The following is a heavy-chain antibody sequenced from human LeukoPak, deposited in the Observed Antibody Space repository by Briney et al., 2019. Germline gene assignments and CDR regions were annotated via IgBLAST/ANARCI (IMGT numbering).Heavy chain of an antibody. D-gene: IGHD1-26*01. CDR3: AKQATRELLY. J-gene: IGHJ4*02. Sequence: RGSLRLSCAASGFTFSSYGMHWVRQAPGKGLEWVAFIRYDGSNKYYADSVKGRFTISRDNSKNTLYLQMNSLRAEDTAVYYCAKQATRELLYWGQGTLVTVSS. CDR1: GFTFSSYG. V-gene: IGHV3-30*02. CDR2: IRYDGSNK.